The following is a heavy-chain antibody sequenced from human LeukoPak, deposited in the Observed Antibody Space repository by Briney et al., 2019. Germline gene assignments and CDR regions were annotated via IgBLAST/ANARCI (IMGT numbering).Heavy chain of an antibody. Sequence: SETLSLTCTVSGGSISSSSYYWGWIRQPPGKGLEWIGSIYYSGSTYYNPSLKGRVTISVDTSKNQFSLKLSSVTAADTAVYYCARRDTAMVIDYWGQGTLVTVSS. CDR2: IYYSGST. CDR1: GGSISSSSYY. V-gene: IGHV4-39*01. D-gene: IGHD5-18*01. J-gene: IGHJ4*02. CDR3: ARRDTAMVIDY.